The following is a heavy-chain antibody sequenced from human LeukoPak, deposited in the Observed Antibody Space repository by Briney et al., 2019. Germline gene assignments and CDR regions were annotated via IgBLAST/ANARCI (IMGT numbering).Heavy chain of an antibody. Sequence: PGGSLRLSCAASGFTFRTYWMHWVRQVPGKGLVWVSRINSDGTTTTYADSVRGRFTISRDNAKNTLYLQMNTLRAEDTAVYYCSRPLRDGYNYGFGYWGQGLLVTVSS. D-gene: IGHD5-24*01. V-gene: IGHV3-74*01. CDR2: INSDGTTT. J-gene: IGHJ4*02. CDR3: SRPLRDGYNYGFGY. CDR1: GFTFRTYW.